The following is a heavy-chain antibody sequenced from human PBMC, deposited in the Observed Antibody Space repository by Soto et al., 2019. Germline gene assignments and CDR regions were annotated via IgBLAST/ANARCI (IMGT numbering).Heavy chain of an antibody. CDR3: ASPLPHCRSGGSCYYRY. CDR2: IIPILGIA. CDR1: GGTFSSYT. V-gene: IGHV1-69*02. D-gene: IGHD2-15*01. J-gene: IGHJ4*02. Sequence: ASVKVSCKASGGTFSSYTISWVRQAPGQGLEWMGRIIPILGIANYAQKFQGRVTITADKSTSTAYMELSSLRSEDTAVYYCASPLPHCRSGGSCYYRYWGQGTLVTVSS.